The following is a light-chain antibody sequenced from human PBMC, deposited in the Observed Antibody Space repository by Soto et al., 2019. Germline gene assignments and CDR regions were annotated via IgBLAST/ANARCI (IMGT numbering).Light chain of an antibody. V-gene: IGKV1-5*03. CDR2: KAS. Sequence: DLQMTQSPSTLSASVGDRVTITCRASQNINIWLAWYQQKPGTAPKLLIYKASTLESGVPSRFSGNGSGTDFTLTISSLQPDDSATYYCQQYNGLPTWTFSQGTKVEMK. CDR3: QQYNGLPTWT. CDR1: QNINIW. J-gene: IGKJ1*01.